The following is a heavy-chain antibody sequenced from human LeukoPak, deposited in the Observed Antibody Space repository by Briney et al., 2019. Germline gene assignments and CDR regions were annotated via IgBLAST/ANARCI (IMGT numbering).Heavy chain of an antibody. V-gene: IGHV3-30-3*01. CDR2: ISYDGSNT. CDR3: ARETLRYFDY. CDR1: GFSFYIYG. J-gene: IGHJ4*02. Sequence: GGSLRLSCAASGFSFYIYGMHWVRQTPGKGLEWVASISYDGSNTYYADSVRGRFTISRDNSKNVMFLQMSSLRLDDTATYFCARETLRYFDYWGRGALVAVSS.